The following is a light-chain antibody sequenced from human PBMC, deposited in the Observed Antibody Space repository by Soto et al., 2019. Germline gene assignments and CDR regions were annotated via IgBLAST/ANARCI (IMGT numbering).Light chain of an antibody. J-gene: IGLJ2*01. CDR3: QSYDISLSVVV. V-gene: IGLV1-40*01. CDR2: GNS. Sequence: QSVLTQPPSVSGATEQRVTISCTGSSSNIGAGYAVHWYQQLPGTAPKLLIYGNSNRPSGVPDRFSGSKSGTSASLAITGLQADDEADYYCQSYDISLSVVVFGGGTELTVL. CDR1: SSNIGAGYA.